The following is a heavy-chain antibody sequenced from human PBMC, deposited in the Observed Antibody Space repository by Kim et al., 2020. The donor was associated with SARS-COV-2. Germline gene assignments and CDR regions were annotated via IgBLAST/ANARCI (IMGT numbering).Heavy chain of an antibody. CDR2: DGKIT. CDR3: VRDSSATY. V-gene: IGHV3-74*03. Sequence: DGKITTYADSVKSRFTISRDDAKTTLYQQMNSLRAEDTAVYYCVRDSSATYWGQGTLVTVSS. J-gene: IGHJ4*02.